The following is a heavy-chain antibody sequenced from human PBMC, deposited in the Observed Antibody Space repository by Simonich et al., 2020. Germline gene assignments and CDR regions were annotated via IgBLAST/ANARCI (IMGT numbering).Heavy chain of an antibody. CDR2: SHPNRSCT. Sequence: QVQLVQSGAEVKKPGASVKVSCKASGYTFTGYYMHWVRQAPGQGLEGRGWSHPNRSCTNYAQEFQGRVTMTMDTSISTSYMELSRLRSDDTAVYYCARGALTGDYYYMDVWGKGTTVTVSS. J-gene: IGHJ6*03. V-gene: IGHV1-2*02. CDR1: GYTFTGYY. D-gene: IGHD7-27*01. CDR3: ARGALTGDYYYMDV.